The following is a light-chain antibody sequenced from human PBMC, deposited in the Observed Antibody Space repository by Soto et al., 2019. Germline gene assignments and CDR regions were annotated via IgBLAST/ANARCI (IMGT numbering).Light chain of an antibody. CDR3: SSYAGSNYV. CDR2: EVS. J-gene: IGLJ1*01. V-gene: IGLV2-8*02. CDR1: SSDVGGYNY. Sequence: ACRSRWQPVPKNSTGTSSDVGGYNYVSWYQQHPGKVPKLMIYEVSKRPSGVPDRFSGSKSGNTASLTVSGLQAEDEADYYCSSYAGSNYVFGTGTKVTVL.